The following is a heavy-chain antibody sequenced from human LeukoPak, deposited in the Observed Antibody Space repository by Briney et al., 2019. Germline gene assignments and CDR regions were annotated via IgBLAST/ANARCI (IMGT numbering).Heavy chain of an antibody. CDR3: ARDNYNYYGMDV. Sequence: PGGSLRLSCAASGFTFDDYTMHWVRQAPGKGLEWVANINQDGGEKYYVDSVKGRFTISRDNAKNSLFLQMNSLRAEDTAVYYCARDNYNYYGMDVWGQGTTVTVSS. CDR2: INQDGGEK. CDR1: GFTFDDYT. J-gene: IGHJ6*02. V-gene: IGHV3-7*01.